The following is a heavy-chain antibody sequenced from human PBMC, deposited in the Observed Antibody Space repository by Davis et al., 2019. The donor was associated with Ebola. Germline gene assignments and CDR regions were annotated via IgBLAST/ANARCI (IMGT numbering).Heavy chain of an antibody. CDR3: ARARGLDYYYYYGMDV. D-gene: IGHD3-10*01. CDR1: GYTFTSYG. Sequence: ASVKVSCKASGYTFTSYGISWVRQAPGQGLEWMGWISAYNGNTNYAQKLQGRVTMTTDTSTSTAYMELSRLRSDDTAVYYCARARGLDYYYYYGMDVWGQGTTVTVSS. CDR2: ISAYNGNT. J-gene: IGHJ6*02. V-gene: IGHV1-18*01.